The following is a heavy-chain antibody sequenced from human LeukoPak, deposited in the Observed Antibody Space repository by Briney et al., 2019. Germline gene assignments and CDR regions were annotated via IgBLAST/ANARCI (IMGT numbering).Heavy chain of an antibody. J-gene: IGHJ4*02. Sequence: GGSLRLSCAVSGFSVTNNYMSWVRQAPGKGLEWVSGINWNGGSTGYADSVKGRFTISRDNAKNSLYLQMNSLRAEDTALYYCARGTLKAAATDFDYWGQGTLVTVSS. D-gene: IGHD6-13*01. V-gene: IGHV3-20*04. CDR2: INWNGGST. CDR3: ARGTLKAAATDFDY. CDR1: GFSVTNNY.